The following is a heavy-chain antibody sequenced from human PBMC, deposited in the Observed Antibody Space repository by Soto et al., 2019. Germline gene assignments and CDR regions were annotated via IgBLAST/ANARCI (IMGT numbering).Heavy chain of an antibody. J-gene: IGHJ3*02. CDR2: IFPGDSDT. Sequence: GESLKSSCKGSGYIFANFWIGWVRQMPGKGLEWMGMIFPGDSDTKNSPSLEGQITMSVDKSDSSAYLQWRSLKASDTAIYYCAAGYSTGLDAFDIWGQGTMVTVSS. CDR1: GYIFANFW. V-gene: IGHV5-51*01. D-gene: IGHD2-8*02. CDR3: AAGYSTGLDAFDI.